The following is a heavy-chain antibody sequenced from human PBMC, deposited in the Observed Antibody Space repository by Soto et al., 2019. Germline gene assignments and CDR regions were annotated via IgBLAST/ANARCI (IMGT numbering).Heavy chain of an antibody. V-gene: IGHV4-31*03. CDR3: ARGISNSWFPEQGGFDY. J-gene: IGHJ4*02. CDR1: GDSISSEGYY. CDR2: IYYTGST. Sequence: QVQLQESGPGMVKPSQTLSLTCTVSGDSISSEGYYWNWIRHHPGKGLEWIGYIYYTGSTYYNPSLTSRVLMSVDTSRSQFSLKLTSVTAADTAVYYCARGISNSWFPEQGGFDYWGQGTLVTVSS. D-gene: IGHD6-13*01.